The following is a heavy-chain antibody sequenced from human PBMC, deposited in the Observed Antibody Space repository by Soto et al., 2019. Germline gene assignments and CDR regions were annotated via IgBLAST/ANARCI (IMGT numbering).Heavy chain of an antibody. V-gene: IGHV1-2*02. D-gene: IGHD2-21*01. Sequence: QVQLVQSGAEVKKPGASVKVSCKASGYTFTGYYMHWVRQAPGQGLEWMGWINPNSGGTNYAQKFHGRVTMTRDTSISTAYMELSRLRSDDTAVYYCASPSGDSDYYYYGMDVWGQGTTVTVSS. CDR2: INPNSGGT. J-gene: IGHJ6*02. CDR1: GYTFTGYY. CDR3: ASPSGDSDYYYYGMDV.